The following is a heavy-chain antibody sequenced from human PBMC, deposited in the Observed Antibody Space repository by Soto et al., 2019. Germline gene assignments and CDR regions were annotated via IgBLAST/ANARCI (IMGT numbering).Heavy chain of an antibody. Sequence: GGSLRLSCAASGFTYSTYTMHWVRQAPGKGLEWVAVIWFDGSTKYYTDSVKGRFTISRDNAKNSLYLQMNSLRAEDTAVYYCARDKWLLPNYYFDYWGQGTLVTVSS. CDR3: ARDKWLLPNYYFDY. D-gene: IGHD5-12*01. CDR2: IWFDGSTK. J-gene: IGHJ4*02. CDR1: GFTYSTYT. V-gene: IGHV3-33*08.